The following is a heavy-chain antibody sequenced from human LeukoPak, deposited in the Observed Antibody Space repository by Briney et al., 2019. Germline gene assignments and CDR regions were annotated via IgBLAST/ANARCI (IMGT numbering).Heavy chain of an antibody. J-gene: IGHJ4*02. CDR3: ARRGPLHYYGSGSYVGFDY. D-gene: IGHD3-10*01. CDR1: GGSFSGYY. V-gene: IGHV4-34*01. Sequence: PSETLSLTCAVYGGSFSGYYWSWIRQPPGKGLEWIGEINHSGSTNYNPSLKSRVTISVDTSKNQFSLKLSSVTAADTAVYYCARRGPLHYYGSGSYVGFDYWGQGTLVTVSS. CDR2: INHSGST.